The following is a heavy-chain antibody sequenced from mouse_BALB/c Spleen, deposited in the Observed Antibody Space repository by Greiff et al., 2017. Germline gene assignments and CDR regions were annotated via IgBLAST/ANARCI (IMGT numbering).Heavy chain of an antibody. V-gene: IGHV10-1*02. CDR3: VNGNPFAY. Sequence: EAGGGLVQPKGSLKLSCAASGFTFNTYAMNWVRQAPGKGLEWVARIRSKSNNYATYYADSVKDRFTISRDDSQSMLYLQMNNLKTEDTAMYYCVNGNPFAYWGQGTLVTVSA. CDR2: IRSKSNNYAT. CDR1: GFTFNTYA. J-gene: IGHJ3*01. D-gene: IGHD2-1*01.